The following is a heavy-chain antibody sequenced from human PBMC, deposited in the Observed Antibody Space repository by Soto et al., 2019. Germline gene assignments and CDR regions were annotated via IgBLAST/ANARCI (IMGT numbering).Heavy chain of an antibody. D-gene: IGHD3-22*01. CDR1: GFTFSSYS. CDR2: ISSSSSTI. V-gene: IGHV3-48*02. CDR3: ARDNYYDSSGYRAKYFQH. J-gene: IGHJ1*01. Sequence: EVQLVESGGGLVQPGGSLRLSCAASGFTFSSYSMNWVRQAPGKGLEWVSYISSSSSTIYYADSVKGRFTISRDNAKNSLYLQMNSLRDEDTAVYYCARDNYYDSSGYRAKYFQHWGQGTLVTVSS.